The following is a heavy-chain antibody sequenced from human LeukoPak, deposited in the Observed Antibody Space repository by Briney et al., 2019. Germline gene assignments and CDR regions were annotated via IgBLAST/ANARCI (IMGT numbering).Heavy chain of an antibody. V-gene: IGHV4-39*01. D-gene: IGHD2-2*01. CDR2: IYYSGST. CDR3: ARGSKAYDY. J-gene: IGHJ4*02. Sequence: PGGSLRLSCATSGFTVSRNYMNWIRQPPGKGLEWIGSIYYSGSTYYNPSLKSRVTISVDTSKNQFSLKLSSVTAADTAVYYCARGSKAYDYWGQGALVTVSS. CDR1: GFTVSRNY.